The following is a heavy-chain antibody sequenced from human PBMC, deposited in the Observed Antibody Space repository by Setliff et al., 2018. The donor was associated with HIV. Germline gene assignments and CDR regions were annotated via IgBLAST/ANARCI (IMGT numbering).Heavy chain of an antibody. J-gene: IGHJ4*02. CDR3: VTSSSWSSRLNF. CDR1: GGAFSGYY. Sequence: SETLSLTCAVYGGAFSGYYWTWIRQSPGRGLEWIGEVNHKGVANYSPSLMRRATISADTSKNQFSLRLSSVTAADTAVYYCVTSSSWSSRLNFWGQGMLVTVSS. D-gene: IGHD6-13*01. CDR2: VNHKGVA. V-gene: IGHV4-34*01.